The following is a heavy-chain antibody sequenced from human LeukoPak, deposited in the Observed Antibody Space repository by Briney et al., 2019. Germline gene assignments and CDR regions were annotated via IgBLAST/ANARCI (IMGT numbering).Heavy chain of an antibody. D-gene: IGHD3-22*01. V-gene: IGHV3-23*01. Sequence: GGSLRLSCAASGFTFSSYWMNWVRQAPGKGLEWVSAISGSGGSTYYADSVKGRFTISRDNSKNTLYLQMNSLRAEDTAVYYCAKVEGYYYDSSGSSFDYWGQGTLVTVSS. J-gene: IGHJ4*02. CDR1: GFTFSSYW. CDR3: AKVEGYYYDSSGSSFDY. CDR2: ISGSGGST.